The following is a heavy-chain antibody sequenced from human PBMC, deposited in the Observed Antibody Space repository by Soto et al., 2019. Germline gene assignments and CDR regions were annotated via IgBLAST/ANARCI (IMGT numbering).Heavy chain of an antibody. V-gene: IGHV3-23*01. CDR2: ISGSGGST. J-gene: IGHJ4*02. Sequence: PGGSLRLSCAASGFTFSSYAMSWVRQAPGKGLEWVSAISGSGGSTYYADSVKGRFTISRHISKNTLYLQMNSLRPEDTAVYYCARDSVDDTKDYWGQGTLVTVSS. D-gene: IGHD1-1*01. CDR1: GFTFSSYA. CDR3: ARDSVDDTKDY.